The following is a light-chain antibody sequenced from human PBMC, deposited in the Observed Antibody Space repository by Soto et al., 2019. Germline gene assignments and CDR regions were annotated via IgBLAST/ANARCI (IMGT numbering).Light chain of an antibody. V-gene: IGKV3-11*01. CDR3: QQCSNWPLT. J-gene: IGKJ4*01. Sequence: EIVLTQSPATLSVSPGERATLSCRASQSVSSYLTWYQQKPGQAPRLLIYDASNRATGIPARFSGSGSGTDFTLTISSLEPEDCAVYYCQQCSNWPLTFGGGTKVEIK. CDR2: DAS. CDR1: QSVSSY.